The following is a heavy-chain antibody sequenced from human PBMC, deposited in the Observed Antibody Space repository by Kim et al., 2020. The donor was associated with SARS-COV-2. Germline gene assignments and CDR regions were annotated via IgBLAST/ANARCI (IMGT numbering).Heavy chain of an antibody. Sequence: SETLSLTCAVFGESFSGYYWSWIRQPPGKGLEWIGEINRSGSTYYNPSLKSRVTISVDTSKTQFSLSLSSVTAADTAVYYCARDVRGVLKGAFDIWGQGT. CDR1: GESFSGYY. V-gene: IGHV4-34*01. D-gene: IGHD3-10*02. CDR2: INRSGST. J-gene: IGHJ3*02. CDR3: ARDVRGVLKGAFDI.